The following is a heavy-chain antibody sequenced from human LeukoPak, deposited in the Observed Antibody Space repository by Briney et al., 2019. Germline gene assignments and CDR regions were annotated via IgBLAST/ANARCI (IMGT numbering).Heavy chain of an antibody. V-gene: IGHV3-30-3*02. CDR3: ANDAAQQQLSNLFYGMDV. Sequence: PGGSLRLSCAASGFTFSSYAMHWVRQAPGKGLEWVAVISYDGSNKYYADSVKGRFTISRDNSENTLYLQMNSLRAEDTAVYFCANDAAQQQLSNLFYGMDVWGQGTTVTVSS. D-gene: IGHD6-13*01. CDR2: ISYDGSNK. J-gene: IGHJ6*02. CDR1: GFTFSSYA.